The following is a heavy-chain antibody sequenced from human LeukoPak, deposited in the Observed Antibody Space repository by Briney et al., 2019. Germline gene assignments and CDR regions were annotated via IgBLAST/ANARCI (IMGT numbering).Heavy chain of an antibody. Sequence: PGGSLRLSCAASGFTVSSNYMSWVRRAPGKGLEWLSVIYSGGSTYYADSVKGRFTISRDNAKNSLYLQMNSLRAEDTAVYYCARDRVVVPAAMEVDYWGQGTLVTVSS. V-gene: IGHV3-53*01. CDR2: IYSGGST. CDR1: GFTVSSNY. D-gene: IGHD2-2*01. CDR3: ARDRVVVPAAMEVDY. J-gene: IGHJ4*02.